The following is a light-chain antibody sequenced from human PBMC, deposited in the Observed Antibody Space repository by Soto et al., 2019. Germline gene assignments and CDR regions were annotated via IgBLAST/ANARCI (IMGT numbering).Light chain of an antibody. CDR2: EDN. CDR3: QSYDSRV. V-gene: IGLV6-57*01. Sequence: NFMLTQPHSVSESPGKTVTISCTRSSGSIASNYVQWYQQRPSSSPTTVIYEDNQRPSGVPDRFSGSIDSSSNSASLTISGLKTEDEADYYCQSYDSRVFGGGTKLTVL. J-gene: IGLJ3*02. CDR1: SGSIASNY.